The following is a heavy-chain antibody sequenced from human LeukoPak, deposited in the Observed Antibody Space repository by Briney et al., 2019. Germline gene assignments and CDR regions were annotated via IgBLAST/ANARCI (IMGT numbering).Heavy chain of an antibody. CDR1: GGSFRGYY. D-gene: IGHD1-26*01. Sequence: PSETLSLTSAVYGGSFRGYYWSSIRHPPRKGLEWIGEINHSGSTNYNPSLKSRLTISVDTSKNHFSLKLSSVTAADTAVYCCARGRNKSYYFSVPYADYWGEGRLVSVCS. CDR2: INHSGST. J-gene: IGHJ4*02. CDR3: ARGRNKSYYFSVPYADY. V-gene: IGHV4-34*01.